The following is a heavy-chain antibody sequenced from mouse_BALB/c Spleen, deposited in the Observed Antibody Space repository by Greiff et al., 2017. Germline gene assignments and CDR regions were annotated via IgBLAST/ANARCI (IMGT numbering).Heavy chain of an antibody. CDR2: ISSGGSYT. CDR3: ARQVDGYCWFAY. D-gene: IGHD2-3*01. V-gene: IGHV5-6*01. J-gene: IGHJ3*01. CDR1: GFTFSSYG. Sequence: EVKLQESGGDLVKPGGSLKLSCAASGFTFSSYGMSWVRQTPHKRLEWVATISSGGSYTYYPDSVKGRFTISRDNAKNTLYLQMSSLKSEDTAMYYCARQVDGYCWFAYWGQGTLVTVSA.